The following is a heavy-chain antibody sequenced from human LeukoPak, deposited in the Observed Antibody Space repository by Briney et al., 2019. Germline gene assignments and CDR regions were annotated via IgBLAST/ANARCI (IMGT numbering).Heavy chain of an antibody. J-gene: IGHJ3*02. CDR2: IYYSGST. CDR1: SGSISTSNYY. CDR3: ARDLADWAFDI. D-gene: IGHD3/OR15-3a*01. V-gene: IGHV4-61*01. Sequence: SETLSLTCTVSSGSISTSNYYWGWVRQPPGKALEWIGYIYYSGSTNYNPSLKSRVTISVDTSKNQFSLKLSSVTAADTAVYYCARDLADWAFDIWGQGTMVTVSS.